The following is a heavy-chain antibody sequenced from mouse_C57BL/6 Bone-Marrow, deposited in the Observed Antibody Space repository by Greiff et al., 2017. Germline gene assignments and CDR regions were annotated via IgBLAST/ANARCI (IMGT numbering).Heavy chain of an antibody. V-gene: IGHV5-6*01. J-gene: IGHJ1*03. Sequence: SVKGRFTISRDNAKNTLYLQMSSLKSEDTAMYYCARPPLYYGSSSWYFDVWGTGTTGTVSS. CDR3: ARPPLYYGSSSWYFDV. D-gene: IGHD1-1*01.